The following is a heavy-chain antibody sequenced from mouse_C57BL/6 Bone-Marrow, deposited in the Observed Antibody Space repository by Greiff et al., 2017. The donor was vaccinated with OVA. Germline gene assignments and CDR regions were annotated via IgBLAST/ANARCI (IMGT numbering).Heavy chain of an antibody. D-gene: IGHD1-1*01. CDR1: GYTFTEYT. J-gene: IGHJ3*01. Sequence: VQLQQSGAELVKPGASVKLSCKASGYTFTEYTIHWVKQRSGQGLEWIGWFYPGSGSLKYNEKFKDKATLTADKSSSTVYMELSRLTSEDSAVYFCARREELYYYGSSAAWFAYWGKGTLVTVSA. CDR2: FYPGSGSL. CDR3: ARREELYYYGSSAAWFAY. V-gene: IGHV1-62-2*01.